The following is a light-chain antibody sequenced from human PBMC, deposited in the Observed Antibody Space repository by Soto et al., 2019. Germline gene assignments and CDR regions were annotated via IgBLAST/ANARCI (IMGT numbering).Light chain of an antibody. CDR2: AAS. V-gene: IGKV1-39*01. CDR1: QTIIGY. Sequence: DIQMTQSPSSLSASIGDSVTITCRASQTIIGYLNWYQQKPGKAPRLLINAASNLQSGVPSRFRGSGSETDSTLTITSLQPEDFATYYCQQSYTTPRTFGQGTKVEIQ. J-gene: IGKJ1*01. CDR3: QQSYTTPRT.